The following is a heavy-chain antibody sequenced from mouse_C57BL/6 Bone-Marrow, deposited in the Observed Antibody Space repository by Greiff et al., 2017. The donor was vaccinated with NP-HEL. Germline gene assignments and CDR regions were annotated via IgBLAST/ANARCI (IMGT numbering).Heavy chain of an antibody. CDR2: IYPGDGDT. J-gene: IGHJ3*01. D-gene: IGHD2-3*01. V-gene: IGHV1-82*01. CDR3: ARGYYFFAY. CDR1: GYAFSSSW. Sequence: VQLVESGPELVKPGASVKISCKASGYAFSSSWMNWVKQRPGKGLEWIGRIYPGDGDTNYNGKFKGKATLTADKSSSPAYMQLSSLTSEDSAVYFCARGYYFFAYWGQGTLVTVSA.